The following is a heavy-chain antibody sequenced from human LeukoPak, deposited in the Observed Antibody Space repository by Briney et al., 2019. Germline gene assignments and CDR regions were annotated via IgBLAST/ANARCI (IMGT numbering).Heavy chain of an antibody. CDR2: INHSGST. Sequence: SETLSLTCAVYGGSFSGYYWSWIRQPPGKGLEWIGEINHSGSTNYNPSLKSRVTISVGTSKNQFSLKLSSVTAADTAVYYCAGPGIAAAGQYFDYWGQRTLVTVSS. CDR1: GGSFSGYY. D-gene: IGHD6-13*01. CDR3: AGPGIAAAGQYFDY. V-gene: IGHV4-34*01. J-gene: IGHJ4*02.